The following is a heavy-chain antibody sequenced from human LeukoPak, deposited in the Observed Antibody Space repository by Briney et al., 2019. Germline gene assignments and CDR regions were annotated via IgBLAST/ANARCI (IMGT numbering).Heavy chain of an antibody. Sequence: SGPTLVNPTQTLTLTCTFSGFSLSTSGVGVGWIHQPPGKALEWLALIYWNDDKRYSPSLKSRLTITKDTSKNQVVLTMTNMDPVDTATYYCALGYCSSTSCYNPYFDYWGQGTLVTVSS. V-gene: IGHV2-5*01. CDR3: ALGYCSSTSCYNPYFDY. CDR1: GFSLSTSGVG. D-gene: IGHD2-2*02. J-gene: IGHJ4*02. CDR2: IYWNDDK.